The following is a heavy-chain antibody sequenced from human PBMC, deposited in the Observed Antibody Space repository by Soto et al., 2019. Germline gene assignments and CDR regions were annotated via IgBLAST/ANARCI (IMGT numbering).Heavy chain of an antibody. CDR2: INPNNGNT. Sequence: ASVKVSCKASGYTFTSYDINCVRQATGQGLERMGWINPNNGNTGYAQKFQGRVTMTTITSTSTAYMELSSLRSDDTAVYYWARDSGSYSKPFDYWGQGTLVTVSS. CDR3: ARDSGSYSKPFDY. D-gene: IGHD1-26*01. V-gene: IGHV1-8*01. J-gene: IGHJ4*02. CDR1: GYTFTSYD.